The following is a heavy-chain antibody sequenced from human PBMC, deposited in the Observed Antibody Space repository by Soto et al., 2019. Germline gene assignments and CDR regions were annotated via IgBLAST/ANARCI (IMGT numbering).Heavy chain of an antibody. Sequence: SETLSLTCAVYGGSFSGYYWSWIRQPPGKGLEWIGEINHSGSTNYNPSLKSRVTISVDTSKNQFSLKLSSVTAADTAVYYCARGLFLQASMVRGVNPPNYYYYMDVWGKGTTVTVSS. CDR3: ARGLFLQASMVRGVNPPNYYYYMDV. V-gene: IGHV4-34*01. CDR2: INHSGST. CDR1: GGSFSGYY. J-gene: IGHJ6*03. D-gene: IGHD3-10*01.